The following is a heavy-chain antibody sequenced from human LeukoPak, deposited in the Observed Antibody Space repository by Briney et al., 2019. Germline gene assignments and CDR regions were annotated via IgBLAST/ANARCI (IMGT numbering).Heavy chain of an antibody. CDR2: ISSSSSYI. CDR3: ARLANYYDSSGDGFDI. CDR1: GFTFSSYS. D-gene: IGHD3-22*01. J-gene: IGHJ3*02. Sequence: PGGSLRLSCAASGFTFSSYSMNWVRQAPGKGLEWVSSISSSSSYIYYADSVKGRFTISRDNAKNSLYLQMNSLRAEDTAVYYCARLANYYDSSGDGFDIWGQGTMVTASS. V-gene: IGHV3-21*01.